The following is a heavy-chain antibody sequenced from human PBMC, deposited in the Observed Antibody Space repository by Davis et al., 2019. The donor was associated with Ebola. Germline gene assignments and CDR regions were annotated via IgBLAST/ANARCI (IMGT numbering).Heavy chain of an antibody. Sequence: SETLSLTCTVSGGSISSYYWSWIRQPPGKGLEWIGYIYYSGSTNYNPSLKSRVTISVDTSKNQFSLKLSSVTAADTAVYYCARGLRLRDHYYYYGMDVWGQGTTVTVSS. CDR3: ARGLRLRDHYYYYGMDV. CDR1: GGSISSYY. J-gene: IGHJ6*02. CDR2: IYYSGST. V-gene: IGHV4-59*12. D-gene: IGHD3-3*01.